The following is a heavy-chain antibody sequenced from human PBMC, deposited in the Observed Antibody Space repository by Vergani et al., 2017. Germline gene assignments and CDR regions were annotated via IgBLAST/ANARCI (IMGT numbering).Heavy chain of an antibody. D-gene: IGHD1-1*01. J-gene: IGHJ4*02. CDR2: ISYDGSNK. CDR3: ARDSRYNSNGIGSY. Sequence: QVQLVESGGGVVQPGRSLRLSCAASGFTFSTYAIHWVRQAPGKGLEWVAVISYDGSNKYYADSVKGRFTISRDNSKNTLYLQMNSLRPEDTAVYYCARDSRYNSNGIGSYWGQGTLVTVSS. V-gene: IGHV3-30-3*01. CDR1: GFTFSTYA.